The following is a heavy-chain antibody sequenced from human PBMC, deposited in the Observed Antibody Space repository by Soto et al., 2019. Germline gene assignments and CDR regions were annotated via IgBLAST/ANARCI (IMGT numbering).Heavy chain of an antibody. J-gene: IGHJ4*02. Sequence: QLQLQESGPGLVKPSETLSLTCTVSGGSISSSSYYWGWIRQPPGKGLEWIRSIYYSGSTYYNPSLKSRLPRAVDTPRNQFSLKLGSVTAADTAVYYCARGAYDYVWGSYRQPFDYWGQGTLVTVSS. CDR3: ARGAYDYVWGSYRQPFDY. D-gene: IGHD3-16*02. CDR1: GGSISSSSYY. V-gene: IGHV4-39*01. CDR2: IYYSGST.